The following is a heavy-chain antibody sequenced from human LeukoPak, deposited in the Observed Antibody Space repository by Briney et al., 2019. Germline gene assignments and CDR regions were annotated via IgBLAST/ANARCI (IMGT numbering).Heavy chain of an antibody. J-gene: IGHJ4*02. D-gene: IGHD2-2*01. CDR3: ARGRGDCSSTSCFRGEY. V-gene: IGHV1-8*01. CDR2: MNHNSGNT. CDR1: GDTFTSYD. Sequence: ASVTVSCKASGDTFTSYDINWVRQPTGQGLEWMGCMNHNSGNTGYEQKFQGRVTMTRNTSISTAYMELSSLRSEDTAVDYCARGRGDCSSTSCFRGEYWGQGTLVTVSS.